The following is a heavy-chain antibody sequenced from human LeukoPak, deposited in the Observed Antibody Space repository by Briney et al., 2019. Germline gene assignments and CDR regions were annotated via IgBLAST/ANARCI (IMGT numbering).Heavy chain of an antibody. CDR1: GFTFSDYY. J-gene: IGHJ4*02. V-gene: IGHV3-30*03. Sequence: GGSLRLSCAASGFTFSDYYVSWIRQAPGRGLEWVAVISYDGSNKYYADSVKGRFTISRDNSKNTLYLQMNGLRAEDTAVYYCATLTGGDYWGQGTLVTVSS. CDR3: ATLTGGDY. D-gene: IGHD1-26*01. CDR2: ISYDGSNK.